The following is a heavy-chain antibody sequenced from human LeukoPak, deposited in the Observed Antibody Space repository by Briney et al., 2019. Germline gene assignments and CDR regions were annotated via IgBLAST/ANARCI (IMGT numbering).Heavy chain of an antibody. V-gene: IGHV3-23*01. D-gene: IGHD1-14*01. CDR1: GFTFSSYA. CDR2: ISGSGGST. J-gene: IGHJ4*02. CDR3: AKPSGEPGGFDY. Sequence: GGSLRPSCAASGFTFSSYAMSWVRQAPGKGLEWVSAISGSGGSTYYADSVKGRFTISRDNSKNTLYLQMNSLRAEDTAVYYCAKPSGEPGGFDYWGQGTLVTVSS.